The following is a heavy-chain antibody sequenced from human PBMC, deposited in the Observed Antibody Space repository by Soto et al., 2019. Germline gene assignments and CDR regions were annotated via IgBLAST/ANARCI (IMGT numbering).Heavy chain of an antibody. J-gene: IGHJ5*02. V-gene: IGHV4-30-2*01. D-gene: IGHD3-10*01. CDR3: ARAVAPYFGTWFDP. Sequence: SETLSLTCAVSGGSITSGNSYSWSWIRQPPGKGLEWIGSISHTGSTSYNPSLKSRLTMSVDRSKNQFSLRLSSVTAADMAVYYCARAVAPYFGTWFDPWGQGILVTVSS. CDR2: ISHTGST. CDR1: GGSITSGNSYS.